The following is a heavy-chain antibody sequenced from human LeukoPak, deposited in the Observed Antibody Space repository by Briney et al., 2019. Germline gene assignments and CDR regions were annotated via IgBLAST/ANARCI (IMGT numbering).Heavy chain of an antibody. Sequence: SQTLSLTCAVSGGSLSSGGYSWGWLRQPPGRGLEWIGYIYHSGSTYYNPSLKSRVTISVDRSKNQFSLKLSSVTAADTAVYYCAGMGYYYYGMDVWGQGTTVTVSS. D-gene: IGHD2-8*01. J-gene: IGHJ6*02. CDR1: GGSLSSGGYS. CDR2: IYHSGST. CDR3: AGMGYYYYGMDV. V-gene: IGHV4-30-2*01.